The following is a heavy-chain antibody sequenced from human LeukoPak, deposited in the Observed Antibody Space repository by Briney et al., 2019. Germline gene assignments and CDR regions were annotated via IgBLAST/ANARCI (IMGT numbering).Heavy chain of an antibody. CDR2: ISGSGGST. V-gene: IGHV3-23*01. D-gene: IGHD3-3*01. J-gene: IGHJ5*02. Sequence: GGSLRLSCAASGFTFSSYAMSWVRQAPGKGPEWVSGISGSGGSTFYADSVRGRFTISRDNSKNTVYLQMNSLRVEDTAVYYCAKDRRGDFWSGFNWFDPWGQGTLVTVSS. CDR3: AKDRRGDFWSGFNWFDP. CDR1: GFTFSSYA.